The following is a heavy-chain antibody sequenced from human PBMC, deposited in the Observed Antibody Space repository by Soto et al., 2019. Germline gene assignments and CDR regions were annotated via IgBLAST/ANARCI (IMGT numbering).Heavy chain of an antibody. CDR3: ARWWGKVFGVNDF. V-gene: IGHV1-18*01. CDR2: ISGYGGKR. CDR1: GYTFNTFG. J-gene: IGHJ4*02. Sequence: IQLMQSAGEVKRPGASVKVSCKASGYTFNTFGITWVRQAPGQGLEWMGCISGYGGKREYSRKLQGRITMTADPSTSKSYMELRNLTSDDTAVYYCARWWGKVFGVNDFWGQGTLVTVSS. D-gene: IGHD2-15*01.